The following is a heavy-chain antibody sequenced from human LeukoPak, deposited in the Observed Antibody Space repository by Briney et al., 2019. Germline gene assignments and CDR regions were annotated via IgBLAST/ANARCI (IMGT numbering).Heavy chain of an antibody. CDR2: IRYDGSNK. Sequence: HPGGSLRLSCAASGFTFSSYGMHWVRQAPGKGLEWVAFIRYDGSNKYYGDSVKGRFTISRDNSKNTLYLQMNSLRAEDTAVYYCAKDNWPSWQPLGYHFYYMDVWGKGTTVTVSS. D-gene: IGHD1-20*01. J-gene: IGHJ6*03. CDR3: AKDNWPSWQPLGYHFYYMDV. CDR1: GFTFSSYG. V-gene: IGHV3-30*02.